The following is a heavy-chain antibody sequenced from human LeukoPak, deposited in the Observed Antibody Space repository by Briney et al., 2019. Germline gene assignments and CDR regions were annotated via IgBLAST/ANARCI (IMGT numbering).Heavy chain of an antibody. J-gene: IGHJ4*02. CDR3: ARDRKGGVSSEIDF. Sequence: GGSLRLSCAASGFTFSNYWVHWVRHAPGKGLVWVSRINRDGSTTNYADSVKGRFTVSRDNAKNTLNLQMNSLRAEDTAVYYCARDRKGGVSSEIDFWGQGTLVTVSS. V-gene: IGHV3-74*01. D-gene: IGHD1-26*01. CDR2: INRDGSTT. CDR1: GFTFSNYW.